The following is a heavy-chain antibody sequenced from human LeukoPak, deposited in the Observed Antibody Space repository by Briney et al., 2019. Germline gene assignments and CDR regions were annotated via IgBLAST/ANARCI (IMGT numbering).Heavy chain of an antibody. Sequence: GGSLRLSCAASGFSFSMYSMNWVRQAPGKGLEWVANIKEDESQRYYLGSVKGRFTISRDNTKSSVYLQMNSLRVEDTALYYCARGRAVDVWGQGTMVTVSS. CDR2: IKEDESQR. D-gene: IGHD3-10*01. CDR3: ARGRAVDV. V-gene: IGHV3-7*03. CDR1: GFSFSMYS. J-gene: IGHJ3*01.